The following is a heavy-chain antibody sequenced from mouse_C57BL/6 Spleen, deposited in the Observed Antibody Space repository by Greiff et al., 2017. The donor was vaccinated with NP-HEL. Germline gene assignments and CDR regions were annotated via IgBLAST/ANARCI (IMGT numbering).Heavy chain of an antibody. CDR3: ARGGLRRRYAMDY. CDR1: GYTFTDYN. D-gene: IGHD2-4*01. J-gene: IGHJ4*01. Sequence: VQLKESGPELVKPGASVKIPCKASGYTFTDYNMDWVKQSHGKSLEWIGDINPNNGGTIYNQKFKGKATLTVDKSSSTAYMELRSLTSEDTAVYYCARGGLRRRYAMDYWGQGTSVTVSS. CDR2: INPNNGGT. V-gene: IGHV1-18*01.